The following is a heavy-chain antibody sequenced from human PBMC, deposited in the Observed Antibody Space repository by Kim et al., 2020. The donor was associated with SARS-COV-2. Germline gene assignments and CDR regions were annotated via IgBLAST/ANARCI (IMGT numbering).Heavy chain of an antibody. CDR2: ICPGGDR. CDR1: GFVVSSHD. D-gene: IGHD3-10*01. Sequence: GGSLRLSCAASGFVVSSHDMNWVRQAPGKGLEWVAVICPGGDRHYIDSVKGRLAISRDNSQGTVSLRMNNLRADDTGVYFCARGGSGLDYWGQGHLVTFSS. J-gene: IGHJ4*02. V-gene: IGHV3-53*01. CDR3: ARGGSGLDY.